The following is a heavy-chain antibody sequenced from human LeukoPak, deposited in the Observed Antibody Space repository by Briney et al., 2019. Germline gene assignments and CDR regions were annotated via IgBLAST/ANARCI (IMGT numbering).Heavy chain of an antibody. V-gene: IGHV3-7*01. CDR2: IKQDGSEK. Sequence: TGGSLRLSCAASGFTFSSYAMHWVRQAPGKGLEWVANIKQDGSEKYYVDSVRGRFTISRDNAKNSLYLQMNSLRAEDTAVYYCARRSGGDYWGQGTLVTVSS. CDR1: GFTFSSYA. D-gene: IGHD3-10*01. CDR3: ARRSGGDY. J-gene: IGHJ4*02.